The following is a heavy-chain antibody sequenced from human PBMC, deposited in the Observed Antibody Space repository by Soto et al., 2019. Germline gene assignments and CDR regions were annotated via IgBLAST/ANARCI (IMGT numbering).Heavy chain of an antibody. J-gene: IGHJ2*01. CDR2: ISSGASEK. Sequence: QVHLVGSGGGVVQPGRSLRLSCAASGFSFSSYGMHWVRQTPDKGLEWVAAISSGASEKYYSDSVRGRFTISRDNSKNTLYLEMNSLSDEATAMYYCAKNTERGKWYFDVWGRGNQVTFS. CDR1: GFSFSSYG. D-gene: IGHD1-26*01. V-gene: IGHV3-30*18. CDR3: AKNTERGKWYFDV.